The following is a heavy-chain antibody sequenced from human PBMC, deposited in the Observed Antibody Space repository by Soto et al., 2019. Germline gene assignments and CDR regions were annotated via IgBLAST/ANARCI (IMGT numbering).Heavy chain of an antibody. V-gene: IGHV5-10-1*01. CDR2: IDPSDSYT. Sequence: PGESLKISCKGSGYSFTSYWISWVRQMPGKGLEWMGRIDPSDSYTNYSPSFQGHVTISADKSISTAYLQWSSLKASDTAMYYCARVLSSSSGNYYYGMDVWGQGTTVTVSS. CDR3: ARVLSSSSGNYYYGMDV. J-gene: IGHJ6*02. CDR1: GYSFTSYW. D-gene: IGHD6-6*01.